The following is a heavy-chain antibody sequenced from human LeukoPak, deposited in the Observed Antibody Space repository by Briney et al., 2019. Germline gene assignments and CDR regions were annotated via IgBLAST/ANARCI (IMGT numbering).Heavy chain of an antibody. Sequence: SETLSLTCTVSGGSISSSSYYWGWIRQPPGKGLEWIGSIYYSGSTNYNPSLKSRVTISVDTSKNQFSLKLSSVTAADTAVYYCARVSFEVGYGPVVDYWGQGTLVTVSS. CDR3: ARVSFEVGYGPVVDY. V-gene: IGHV4-39*07. CDR1: GGSISSSSYY. CDR2: IYYSGST. D-gene: IGHD3-10*01. J-gene: IGHJ4*02.